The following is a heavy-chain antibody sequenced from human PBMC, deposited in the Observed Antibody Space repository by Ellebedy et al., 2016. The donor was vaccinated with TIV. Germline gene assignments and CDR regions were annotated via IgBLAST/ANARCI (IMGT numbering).Heavy chain of an antibody. CDR3: AISFESGSYYPSDY. D-gene: IGHD1-26*01. CDR1: GYTLTELS. Sequence: ASVKVSXXVSGYTLTELSMHWVRQAPGKGLEWMGGFDPEDGETIYAQKFQGRVTMTEDTSTDTAYMELSSLRSEDTAVYYCAISFESGSYYPSDYWGQGTLVTVSS. V-gene: IGHV1-24*01. J-gene: IGHJ4*02. CDR2: FDPEDGET.